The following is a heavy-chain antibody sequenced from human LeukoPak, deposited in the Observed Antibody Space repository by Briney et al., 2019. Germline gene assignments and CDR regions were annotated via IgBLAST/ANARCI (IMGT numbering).Heavy chain of an antibody. CDR3: ARVLAEGDDYVWGSDPSYYFDY. D-gene: IGHD3-16*02. Sequence: IPSQSLSLTCIVSGGSISSGSYYWSWIRQPAGKGLEWIGRMYTSGGTTYTPSLKIRVTISVDTSKTQFSLKLSSVTAADTAVYYCARVLAEGDDYVWGSDPSYYFDYWGQGTLVTVSS. V-gene: IGHV4-61*02. CDR1: GGSISSGSYY. J-gene: IGHJ4*02. CDR2: MYTSGGT.